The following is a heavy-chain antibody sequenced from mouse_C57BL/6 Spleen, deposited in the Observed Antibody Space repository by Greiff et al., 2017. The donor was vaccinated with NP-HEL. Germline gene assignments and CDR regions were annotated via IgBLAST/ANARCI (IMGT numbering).Heavy chain of an antibody. J-gene: IGHJ3*01. Sequence: VQLQQSGPGLVKPSQTVFLTCTVTGISITTGHYRWSWIRQFPGNKLEWIGYIYYSGTITYNPSLTSRTTITKDTPKNQFFLEMNSLTAEDKATYYCARDGASMATTRFACWGQGTLVTVSA. V-gene: IGHV3-5*01. CDR1: GISITTGHYR. CDR3: ARDGASMATTRFAC. D-gene: IGHD2-2*01. CDR2: IYYSGTI.